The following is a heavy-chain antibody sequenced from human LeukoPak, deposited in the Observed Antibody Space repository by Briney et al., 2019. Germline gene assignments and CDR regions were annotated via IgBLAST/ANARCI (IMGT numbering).Heavy chain of an antibody. CDR3: ARGLNWYYDFWSGYSAPDAFDI. V-gene: IGHV3-21*04. J-gene: IGHJ3*02. CDR2: ISSSSSYI. Sequence: GGSLRLSCAASGFTFSSYSMNWVRQAPGKGLEWVSSISSSSSYIYYADSVKGRFTISRDNAKNSLYLQMNSLRAEDTAVYYCARGLNWYYDFWSGYSAPDAFDIWGQGTMVTVSS. D-gene: IGHD3-3*01. CDR1: GFTFSSYS.